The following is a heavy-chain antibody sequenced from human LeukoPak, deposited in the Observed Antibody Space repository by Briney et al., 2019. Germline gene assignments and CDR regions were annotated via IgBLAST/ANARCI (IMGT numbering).Heavy chain of an antibody. CDR1: GFTFSSYW. D-gene: IGHD4-23*01. J-gene: IGHJ4*02. Sequence: GGSLRLSCAASGFTFSSYWMNWVRQDPGKGLVWVSRIASDGSSTTYADSVKGRFSISRDNAKNTLYLQMNSLRVEDTAVYYCARGRPHGNDYWGQGTLVTVSS. CDR2: IASDGSST. V-gene: IGHV3-74*01. CDR3: ARGRPHGNDY.